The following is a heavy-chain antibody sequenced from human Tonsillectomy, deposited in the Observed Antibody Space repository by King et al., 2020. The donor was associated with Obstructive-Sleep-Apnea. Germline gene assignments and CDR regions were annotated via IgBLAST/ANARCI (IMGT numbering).Heavy chain of an antibody. Sequence: EVQLVESGGGLVQPGGSLRLSCAASGFTFSSSWMNWVRHAPGKGLMWVSRISSDGTITNYADSVKGRFTMSRDNAKNTLYLQMSSLRPEDTALYYCVRGRTGAAGTLDFWGQGILVSVSS. J-gene: IGHJ4*02. V-gene: IGHV3-74*01. D-gene: IGHD6-13*01. CDR3: VRGRTGAAGTLDF. CDR1: GFTFSSSW. CDR2: ISSDGTIT.